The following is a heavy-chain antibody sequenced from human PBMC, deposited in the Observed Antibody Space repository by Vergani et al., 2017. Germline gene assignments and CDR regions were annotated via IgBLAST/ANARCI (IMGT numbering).Heavy chain of an antibody. J-gene: IGHJ5*02. CDR3: AREHWFDP. Sequence: EVQLVESGGGLVQPGGSLRLSCAASGFTFSRYWMAWVRQAPGKGLEWVANIKQDGSGKYYVDSVKGRFTISRDNAKNSLYLQMNSLRAEDTAVYYCAREHWFDPWGQGTLVTVSS. V-gene: IGHV3-7*01. CDR1: GFTFSRYW. CDR2: IKQDGSGK.